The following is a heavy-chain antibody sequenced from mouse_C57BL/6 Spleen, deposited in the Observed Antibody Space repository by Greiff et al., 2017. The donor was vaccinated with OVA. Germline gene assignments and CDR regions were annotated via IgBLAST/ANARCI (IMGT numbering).Heavy chain of an antibody. CDR1: GYTFTSYW. CDR3: ASPRWDTFDY. CDR2: LAPSASNT. J-gene: IGHJ3*01. D-gene: IGHD4-1*01. V-gene: IGHV1-69*01. Sequence: QVQLQQPGAELVMPGASVKLSCKASGYTFTSYWMHWVKQSPGQGLEWIGELAPSASNTTYNQKFKGKSTLTVDKSSSTADMQLSSLTSEDSAVYYCASPRWDTFDYWGKGTLVTVSA.